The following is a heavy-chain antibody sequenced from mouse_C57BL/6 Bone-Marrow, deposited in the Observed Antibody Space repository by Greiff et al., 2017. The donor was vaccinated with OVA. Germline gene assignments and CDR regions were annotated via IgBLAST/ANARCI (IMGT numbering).Heavy chain of an antibody. J-gene: IGHJ4*01. Sequence: QVQLQQSGAELARPGASVKLSCKASGYTFTSYGISWVKQRTGQGLEWIGEIYPRSGNTYYNEKFKGKATLTADKSSSTGYMELRSLTSEDSAVYFCARSHYGSSCYYAMDYWGQGTSVTVSS. V-gene: IGHV1-81*01. CDR3: ARSHYGSSCYYAMDY. CDR2: IYPRSGNT. D-gene: IGHD1-1*01. CDR1: GYTFTSYG.